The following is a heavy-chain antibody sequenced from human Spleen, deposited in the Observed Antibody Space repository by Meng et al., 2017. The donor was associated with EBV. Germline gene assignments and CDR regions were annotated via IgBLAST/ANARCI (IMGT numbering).Heavy chain of an antibody. CDR1: GDSISGDKW. D-gene: IGHD2-2*01. CDR3: ASRYCPTTSCRQD. J-gene: IGHJ4*02. Sequence: VAVQESGRGSVKPAGSLSLPCAFSGDSISGDKWRRLGRQPPGEGLEWIGEIYHSGSTNYNPSLTSRVTILVDKSENQFSLKLSSVTAADTAVYYCASRYCPTTSCRQDWGQGTLVTVSS. V-gene: IGHV4-4*02. CDR2: IYHSGST.